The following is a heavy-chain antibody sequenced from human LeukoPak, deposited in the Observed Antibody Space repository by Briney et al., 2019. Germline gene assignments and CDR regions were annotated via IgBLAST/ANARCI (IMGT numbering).Heavy chain of an antibody. V-gene: IGHV4-61*02. CDR3: ARARYCSAGSCYGPGYFDL. D-gene: IGHD2-15*01. CDR2: IYTSGST. Sequence: SRTLSLTCTVSGGSISSGSYYWSWIRQPAGKGLEWIGRIYTSGSTNYNPSLKSRVTISVDTSKNQFSLKLSSVTAADTAVYYCARARYCSAGSCYGPGYFDLWGRGTLVTVSS. J-gene: IGHJ2*01. CDR1: GGSISSGSYY.